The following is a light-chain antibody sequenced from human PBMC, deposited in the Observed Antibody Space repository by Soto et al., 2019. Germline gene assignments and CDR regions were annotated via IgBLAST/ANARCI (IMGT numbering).Light chain of an antibody. V-gene: IGLV2-11*01. CDR3: CSYAGNNHV. CDR1: SSDVGGYNY. CDR2: DVS. J-gene: IGLJ1*01. Sequence: QSALTQPRSVSGSPGQSVTISCTGTSSDVGGYNYVSWYQQHPGKAPKLMIYDVSKRPSGVPHRFSGSKSGNTASLTISGLHAEDEADYYCCSYAGNNHVFGTGTKVTVL.